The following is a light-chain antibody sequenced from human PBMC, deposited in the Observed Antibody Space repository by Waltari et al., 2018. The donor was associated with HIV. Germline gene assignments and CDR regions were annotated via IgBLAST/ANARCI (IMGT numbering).Light chain of an antibody. CDR2: EDN. Sequence: NFMLTQPHSVSESPGKTVTISCTRSRGSSASYYVPWYQQRPGSAPTTVISEDNQRPSGVPDRFSGSIDTSSNSASLSISGLKTEDEADYYCQSYDSSNVVFGGGTKLTVL. CDR1: RGSSASYY. CDR3: QSYDSSNVV. J-gene: IGLJ2*01. V-gene: IGLV6-57*03.